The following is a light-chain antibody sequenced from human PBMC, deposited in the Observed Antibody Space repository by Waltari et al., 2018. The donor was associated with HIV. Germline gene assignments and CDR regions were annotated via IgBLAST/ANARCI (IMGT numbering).Light chain of an antibody. CDR1: SSDLLYYDS. CDR3: TSYISSATPV. CDR2: EVS. J-gene: IGLJ3*02. V-gene: IGLV2-14*01. Sequence: QSGLTQPASVSGSPGQSITISCTGSSSDLLYYDSVSWYQHHPGKAPKVIIFEVSNRPSGMPNRCAGSKSGSTAARTISGLQAEDEAYYVCTSYISSATPVFGGGTKVTGL.